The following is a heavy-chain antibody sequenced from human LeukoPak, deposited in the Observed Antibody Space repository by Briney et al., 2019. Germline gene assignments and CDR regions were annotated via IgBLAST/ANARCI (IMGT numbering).Heavy chain of an antibody. V-gene: IGHV1-46*01. J-gene: IGHJ4*02. CDR3: ARARQQWLVRGGVYFDY. CDR2: INPSGFST. CDR1: GYTFTSYY. Sequence: GASVKVSCKASGYTFTSYYMHWVRQAPGQGLEWMGIINPSGFSTTYAQKFQGRVTMTRDTSTSTVYMELNSLRSEDTAVYYCARARQQWLVRGGVYFDYWGQGTQVTVSS. D-gene: IGHD6-19*01.